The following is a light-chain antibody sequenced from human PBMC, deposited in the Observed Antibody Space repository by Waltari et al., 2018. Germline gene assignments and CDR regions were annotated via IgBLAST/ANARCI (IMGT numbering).Light chain of an antibody. Sequence: QSVLTPPPSVSGAPGQRVTISCTGSSSNIGAGYDVHWYQHLPGTAPKLLIYGNTNRPSGVPDRFSGSKSGTSVSLAITGLQAEDEADYYCQSYDGSLSGSVFGGGTKLTVL. J-gene: IGLJ2*01. CDR3: QSYDGSLSGSV. V-gene: IGLV1-40*01. CDR2: GNT. CDR1: SSNIGAGYD.